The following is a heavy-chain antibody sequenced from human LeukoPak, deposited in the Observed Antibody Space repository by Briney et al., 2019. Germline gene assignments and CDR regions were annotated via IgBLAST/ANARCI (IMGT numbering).Heavy chain of an antibody. CDR2: IYYSGST. J-gene: IGHJ3*02. V-gene: IGHV4-59*08. D-gene: IGHD3-22*01. CDR1: GGSISSYY. CDR3: ARHFTYYYDSNGYPRDGFDI. Sequence: SETLSLTCTVSGGSISSYYWSWIRQPPGKGLEWIGYIYYSGSTNYNPSLKSRVTISVDTSKNQFSLKLRSVTAADTALYYCARHFTYYYDSNGYPRDGFDIWGQGTTVTVSS.